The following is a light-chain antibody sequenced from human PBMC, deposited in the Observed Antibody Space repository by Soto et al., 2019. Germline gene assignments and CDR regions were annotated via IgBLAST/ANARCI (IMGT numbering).Light chain of an antibody. J-gene: IGKJ4*01. CDR2: AAT. CDR3: QQANSFPLT. V-gene: IGKV1-12*01. Sequence: DIQMTQSPSYVSASVGDRVSITCRASQDIRSWLAWYQQRPGKAPKLLIYAATILQSGVPSRFSGSGSGTTFTLTINNXQPEDFASYFCQQANSFPLTFGGGTKVDIK. CDR1: QDIRSW.